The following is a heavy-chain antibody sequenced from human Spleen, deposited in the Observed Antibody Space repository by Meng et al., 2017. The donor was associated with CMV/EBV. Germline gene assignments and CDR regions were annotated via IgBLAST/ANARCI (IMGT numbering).Heavy chain of an antibody. D-gene: IGHD1-26*01. V-gene: IGHV5-51*01. J-gene: IGHJ3*02. CDR3: ASATAHDAFDI. Sequence: GGSLRLSCKGSGYDFMDYWIGWVRQMPGKGLEWMGIINPGDSDTRYSPSFQGQVTISADKSISTAYLQWSSLKASDTAMYYCASATAHDAFDIWGQGTMVTVSS. CDR2: INPGDSDT. CDR1: GYDFMDYW.